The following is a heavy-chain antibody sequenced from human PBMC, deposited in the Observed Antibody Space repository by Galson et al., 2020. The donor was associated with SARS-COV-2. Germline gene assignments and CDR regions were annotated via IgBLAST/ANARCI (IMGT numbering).Heavy chain of an antibody. CDR2: ISYDGAHQ. Sequence: GGSLRLSCAASGFIFDIYAIHWVRQAPGKGLEWVASISYDGAHQNYADSVKGRFSISRDNSKNTVYLQMNSLRPEDTAVYYCARDIGDRRNGYNLLDSWGQGTLVTVSS. CDR3: ARDIGDRRNGYNLLDS. J-gene: IGHJ4*02. D-gene: IGHD5-12*01. V-gene: IGHV3-30-3*01. CDR1: GFIFDIYA.